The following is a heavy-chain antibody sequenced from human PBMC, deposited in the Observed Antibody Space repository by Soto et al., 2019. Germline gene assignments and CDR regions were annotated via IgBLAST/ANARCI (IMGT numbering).Heavy chain of an antibody. CDR3: AKDASWYYDSSGYYFDY. CDR2: ISWNSGSI. J-gene: IGHJ4*02. Sequence: GGSLRLSCAASGFTFDDYAMHWVRQAPGKGLEWVSGISWNSGSIGYADSVKGRFTISRDNAKNSLYLQMNSLRAEDTALYYCAKDASWYYDSSGYYFDYWGQGTLVTVSS. CDR1: GFTFDDYA. D-gene: IGHD3-22*01. V-gene: IGHV3-9*01.